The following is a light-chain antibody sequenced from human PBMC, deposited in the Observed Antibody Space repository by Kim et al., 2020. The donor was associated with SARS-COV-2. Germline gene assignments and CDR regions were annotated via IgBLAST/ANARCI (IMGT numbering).Light chain of an antibody. CDR1: QSVSNNY. J-gene: IGKJ2*01. CDR3: QQYGSSPYT. CDR2: GAS. V-gene: IGKV3-20*01. Sequence: LSPGERATLSCRASQSVSNNYLAWYQQRPGQAPRVLIYGASSRATGIPDRFSGSGSGTDFTLTNSRLEPEDFAVYYCQQYGSSPYTFGQGTKLEI.